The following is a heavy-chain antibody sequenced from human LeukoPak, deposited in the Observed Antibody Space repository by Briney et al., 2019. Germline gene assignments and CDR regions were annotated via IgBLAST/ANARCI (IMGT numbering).Heavy chain of an antibody. CDR2: ISGSGGST. V-gene: IGHV3-23*01. D-gene: IGHD3-10*01. J-gene: IGHJ2*01. CDR3: ARDKFGHGSGRRYFDL. CDR1: GFTFSSYA. Sequence: GGSPRLSCAASGFTFSSYAMSWVRQAPGKGLEWVSAISGSGGSTYYADSVKGRFTISRDNSKNTLYLQMNSLRAEDTAVYYCARDKFGHGSGRRYFDLWGRGTLVTVSS.